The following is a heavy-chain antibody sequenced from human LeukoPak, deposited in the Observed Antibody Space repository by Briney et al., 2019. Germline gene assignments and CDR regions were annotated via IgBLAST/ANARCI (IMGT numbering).Heavy chain of an antibody. CDR1: GFTFSSYN. CDR2: ISSSGRTV. CDR3: ARTLDSALDV. J-gene: IGHJ6*04. D-gene: IGHD3/OR15-3a*01. Sequence: PGGSLRLSCAASGFTFSSYNMNWVRQAPGKGLEWISYISSSGRTVYYAESVRGRFAISRDNARSSLYLQMAGLTAEDTAVYYCARTLDSALDVWGNGTTVTVSS. V-gene: IGHV3-48*01.